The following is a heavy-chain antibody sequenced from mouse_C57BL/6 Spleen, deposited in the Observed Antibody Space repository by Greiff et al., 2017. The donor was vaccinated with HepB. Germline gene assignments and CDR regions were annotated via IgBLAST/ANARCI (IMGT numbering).Heavy chain of an antibody. J-gene: IGHJ1*03. V-gene: IGHV2-6-1*01. CDR2: IWSDGST. CDR3: ARQDGSSYGWYFDV. D-gene: IGHD1-1*01. Sequence: QVQLKQSGPGLVAPSQSLSITCTVSGFSLTSYGVHWVRQPPGKGLEWLVVIWSDGSTTYNSALKSRLSISKDNAKSQGFLKMNSLQTDDTARYYGARQDGSSYGWYFDVWGTGTTVTVSS. CDR1: GFSLTSYG.